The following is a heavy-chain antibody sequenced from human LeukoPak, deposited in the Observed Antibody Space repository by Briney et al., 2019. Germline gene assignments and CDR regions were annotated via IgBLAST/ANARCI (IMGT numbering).Heavy chain of an antibody. V-gene: IGHV3-7*03. CDR1: GFTFSSYW. CDR3: AREVVVVSLYYFDY. CDR2: IKQVGSEK. Sequence: GGSLRLSCAASGFTFSSYWMSWVRQAPGKGLEWVANIKQVGSEKYYVDSVKGRFTISRDNAKNSLYLQMNSLRAEDTAVYYCAREVVVVSLYYFDYWGQGTLVTVSS. D-gene: IGHD2-15*01. J-gene: IGHJ4*02.